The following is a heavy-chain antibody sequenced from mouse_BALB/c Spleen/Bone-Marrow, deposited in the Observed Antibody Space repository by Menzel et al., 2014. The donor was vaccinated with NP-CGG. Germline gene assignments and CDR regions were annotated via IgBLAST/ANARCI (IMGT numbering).Heavy chain of an antibody. D-gene: IGHD1-1*01. V-gene: IGHV1-54*01. Sequence: QVQLQQSGAELVRPGTSVKLSCKASGYAFTNYLIEWVKQRPGQGLEWIGVINPGSGGTNYNEKFKGKATLTADKSSSTAYMQFSSLTSDDSAVYFCARSYYGSAYFDYRGQGTTLTVSS. J-gene: IGHJ2*01. CDR2: INPGSGGT. CDR3: ARSYYGSAYFDY. CDR1: GYAFTNYL.